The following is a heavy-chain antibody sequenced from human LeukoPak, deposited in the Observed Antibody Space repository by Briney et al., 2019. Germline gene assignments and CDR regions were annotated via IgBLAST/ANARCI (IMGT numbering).Heavy chain of an antibody. D-gene: IGHD2-2*01. CDR1: GFTFSSYA. Sequence: GGSLRLSCAASGFTFSSYAMHWVRQAPGKGLEWVAVISYDGSNKYYADSVKGRFTISRDNSKNTLYLQMNSLRAEDTAVYYCAREVGYCSSTSCREDYWGQGTLVTVSS. CDR2: ISYDGSNK. CDR3: AREVGYCSSTSCREDY. J-gene: IGHJ4*02. V-gene: IGHV3-30-3*01.